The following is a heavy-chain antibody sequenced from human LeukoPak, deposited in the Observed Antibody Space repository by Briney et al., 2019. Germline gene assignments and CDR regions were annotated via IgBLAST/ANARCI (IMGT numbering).Heavy chain of an antibody. CDR3: ATGPSRDIVVAVAARAEYFQH. D-gene: IGHD2-15*01. V-gene: IGHV1-69*13. Sequence: ASVKVSCKASGGTFSSYAISWVRQAPGQGLEWMGGIIPIFGTANYAQKFQGRVTITADESTSTAYMELSSLRSEDTAVYYCATGPSRDIVVAVAARAEYFQHWGQGTLVTVSS. CDR2: IIPIFGTA. J-gene: IGHJ1*01. CDR1: GGTFSSYA.